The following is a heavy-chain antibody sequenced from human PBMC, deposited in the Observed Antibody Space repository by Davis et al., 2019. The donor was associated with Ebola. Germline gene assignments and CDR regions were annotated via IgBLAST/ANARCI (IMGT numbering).Heavy chain of an antibody. D-gene: IGHD3-16*02. V-gene: IGHV1-46*01. J-gene: IGHJ4*02. CDR3: AGGDYIWGSYRHHNY. CDR1: GYTFTSYY. CDR2: INPSGGST. Sequence: ASVKVSCKASGYTFTSYYMHWVRQAPGQGLEWMGIINPSGGSTNYAQKFQGRVTITADKSTSTAYMELSSLRSEDTAVYYCAGGDYIWGSYRHHNYWGQGTLVTVSS.